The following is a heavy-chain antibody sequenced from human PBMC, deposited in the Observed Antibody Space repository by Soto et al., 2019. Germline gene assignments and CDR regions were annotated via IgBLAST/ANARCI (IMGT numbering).Heavy chain of an antibody. J-gene: IGHJ6*02. CDR1: GFTFSSYW. Sequence: LRLSCAASGFTFSSYWMHWVRQAPGKGLVWVSRMNEDGGTTDYADSVKGRFTISRDNAKNTLYLQMNSLRVEDTAVYYCASDLSGRAAVWGQGTRVTFSS. CDR2: MNEDGGTT. V-gene: IGHV3-74*01. D-gene: IGHD3-10*01. CDR3: ASDLSGRAAV.